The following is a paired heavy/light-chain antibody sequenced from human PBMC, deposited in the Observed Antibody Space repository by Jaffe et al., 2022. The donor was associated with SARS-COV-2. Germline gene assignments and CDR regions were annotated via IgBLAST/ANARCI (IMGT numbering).Heavy chain of an antibody. V-gene: IGHV3-74*01. CDR1: GFTFRNHW. J-gene: IGHJ6*03. CDR3: ARHGDYYYYYMDV. CDR2: ISNDGIST. D-gene: IGHD2-8*01. Sequence: EVQLVESGGGLVQPGGSLRLSCAASGFTFRNHWMHWVRQDPGKGLVWVSQISNDGISTRYADSVMGRFTISRDNAKNTLYLQMNSLRAEDTAVYYCARHGDYYYYYMDVWGKGTTVTVSS.
Light chain of an antibody. J-gene: IGKJ2*01. CDR2: VAS. CDR3: QQSYSTPYT. Sequence: DIQMTQSPSSLSASVGDRVTITCRASQSISTYLNWYQQKPGKAPNLLIYVASSLQSGVPSRFSGRGSGTDFTLTISSLQPEDFATYYCQQSYSTPYTFGQGTKVEIK. V-gene: IGKV1-39*01. CDR1: QSISTY.